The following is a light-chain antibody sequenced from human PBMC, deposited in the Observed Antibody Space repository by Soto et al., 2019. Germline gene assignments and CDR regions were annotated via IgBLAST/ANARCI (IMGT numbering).Light chain of an antibody. CDR1: SSDIGDYNF. CDR3: SSYAGSINYVL. J-gene: IGLJ2*01. Sequence: QSVLTQPPSASGSPGQSVTISCTGSSSDIGDYNFVSWYQQHPGNVPRLVIYEVNKRPSGVPDRFSGSKSGNTASLTVSGLQADDEADYYCSSYAGSINYVLFGGGTKLTVL. V-gene: IGLV2-8*01. CDR2: EVN.